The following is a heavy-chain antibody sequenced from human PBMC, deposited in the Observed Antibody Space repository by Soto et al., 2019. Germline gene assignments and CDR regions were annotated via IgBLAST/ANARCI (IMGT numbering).Heavy chain of an antibody. CDR3: ARSRSDSGSEWNGLDV. V-gene: IGHV3-30-3*01. Sequence: QVQLVESGGGVVQPGRSLRLSCAASGFTFSTYAMHWVRQAPGKGLEWVALISHAGSNKYYIDSVKGRFTISRDNSKNTLYLEMSNLRGEDTAMYYCARSRSDSGSEWNGLDVWGQGTTVTVSS. D-gene: IGHD3-10*01. CDR2: ISHAGSNK. J-gene: IGHJ6*02. CDR1: GFTFSTYA.